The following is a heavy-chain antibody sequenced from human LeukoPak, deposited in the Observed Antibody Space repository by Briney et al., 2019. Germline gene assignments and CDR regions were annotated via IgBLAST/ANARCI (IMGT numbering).Heavy chain of an antibody. CDR3: ARDIENWNRRSYYYMDV. CDR1: GYSISSNYY. J-gene: IGHJ6*03. D-gene: IGHD1-1*01. V-gene: IGHV4-38-2*02. Sequence: SETLSLTCTVSGYSISSNYYWGWIRQPPGKGLEWIGSIYYSGSTYYTPSLKSRVTISVDTSQNQFSLKLNSVTAADTAVYYCARDIENWNRRSYYYMDVWGKGTAVTVSS. CDR2: IYYSGST.